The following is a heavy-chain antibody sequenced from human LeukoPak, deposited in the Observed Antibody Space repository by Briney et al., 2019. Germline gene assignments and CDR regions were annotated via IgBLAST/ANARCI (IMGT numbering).Heavy chain of an antibody. Sequence: GASVKVSCKASGGTFSSYAISWVRQAPGRGLEWTRRIIPILGIANYAQKFQGRVTITADKSTSTAYMELSSLRSEDTAVYYCAREGEQWLGIYWYFDLWGRGTLVTVSS. CDR2: IIPILGIA. V-gene: IGHV1-69*04. CDR1: GGTFSSYA. J-gene: IGHJ2*01. D-gene: IGHD6-19*01. CDR3: AREGEQWLGIYWYFDL.